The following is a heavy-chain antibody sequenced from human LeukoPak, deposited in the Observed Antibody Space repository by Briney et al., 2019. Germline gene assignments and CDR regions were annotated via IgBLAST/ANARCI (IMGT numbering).Heavy chain of an antibody. D-gene: IGHD3-10*01. Sequence: PGGSLRLSCAASGFTFDDYAMRWVRQAPGKGLEWVSGISWNSGYIGYEDSVKGRFTISRDNAKNSLYLQMNSLRAEDTALYYCVKGSYGSGSYVDYWGQGTLITVSS. J-gene: IGHJ4*02. CDR2: ISWNSGYI. V-gene: IGHV3-9*01. CDR3: VKGSYGSGSYVDY. CDR1: GFTFDDYA.